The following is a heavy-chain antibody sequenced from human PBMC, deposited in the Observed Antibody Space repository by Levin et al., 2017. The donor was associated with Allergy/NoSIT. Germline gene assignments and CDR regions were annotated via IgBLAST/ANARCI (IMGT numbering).Heavy chain of an antibody. V-gene: IGHV3-53*01. CDR2: IYSGGST. Sequence: GGSLRLSCAASGFTVSSNYMSWVRQAPGKGLEWVSVIYSGGSTYYADSVKGRLTISRDNSKNTLYLQMNSLRAEDTAVYYCARMRLYYYYYGMDGWGQGTTVTVSS. J-gene: IGHJ6*02. CDR3: ARMRLYYYYYGMDG. CDR1: GFTVSSNY.